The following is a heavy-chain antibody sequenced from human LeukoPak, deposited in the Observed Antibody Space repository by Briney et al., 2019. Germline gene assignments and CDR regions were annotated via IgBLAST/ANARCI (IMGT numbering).Heavy chain of an antibody. CDR2: IYSGGST. V-gene: IGHV3-66*01. Sequence: PGGSLRLSCAASGFTVSSNYMSWVRQAPGKGLEWVSVIYSGGSTYYADSVKGRFTISRDDSKNTLYLQMNSLRAEDTAVYYCAKAPRAAAGTYNGMDVWGQGTTVTVSS. CDR1: GFTVSSNY. J-gene: IGHJ6*02. CDR3: AKAPRAAAGTYNGMDV. D-gene: IGHD6-13*01.